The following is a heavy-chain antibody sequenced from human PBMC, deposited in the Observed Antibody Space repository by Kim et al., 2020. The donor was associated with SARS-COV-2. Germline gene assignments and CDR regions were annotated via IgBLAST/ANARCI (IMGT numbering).Heavy chain of an antibody. V-gene: IGHV3-30*18. CDR3: AKGGIVATIYASFDY. Sequence: GGSLRLSCAASGFTFSSYGIHWVRQAPGKGLEWVAVISYDGSNKYYADSVKGRFTISRDNSKNTLYLQMNSLRTEDTAVYYCAKGGIVATIYASFDYWGQGTLVTVSS. CDR2: ISYDGSNK. J-gene: IGHJ4*02. CDR1: GFTFSSYG. D-gene: IGHD5-12*01.